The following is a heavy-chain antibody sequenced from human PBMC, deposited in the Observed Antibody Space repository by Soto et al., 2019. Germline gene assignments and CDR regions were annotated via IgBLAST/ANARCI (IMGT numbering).Heavy chain of an antibody. Sequence: PWGSLLLSCAPSVLTFSIYLMHWVRQAPGKGLVWVSRINSDGSSTIYADSVKGRFTISRDNAKNTLYLQMNSLRAEDTAVYYCASLGYGDYTYYYYYGMDVWGQGTTVTVSS. V-gene: IGHV3-74*01. CDR2: INSDGSST. J-gene: IGHJ6*01. CDR1: VLTFSIYL. D-gene: IGHD4-17*01. CDR3: ASLGYGDYTYYYYYGMDV.